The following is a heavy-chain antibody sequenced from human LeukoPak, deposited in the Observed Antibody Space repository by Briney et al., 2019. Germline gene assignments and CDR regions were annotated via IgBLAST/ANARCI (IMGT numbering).Heavy chain of an antibody. CDR3: AREMGVNGLGAFDI. V-gene: IGHV3-48*04. CDR1: GFTFSSYS. D-gene: IGHD2-8*01. J-gene: IGHJ3*02. Sequence: GGSLRLSCAASGFTFSSYSMNWVRQAPGEGLEWVSYISSSSSAIYYADSVKGRFTIFRDNAKNSLYLEMNGLRAEDTAVYYCAREMGVNGLGAFDIWGQGTTVTVSS. CDR2: ISSSSSAI.